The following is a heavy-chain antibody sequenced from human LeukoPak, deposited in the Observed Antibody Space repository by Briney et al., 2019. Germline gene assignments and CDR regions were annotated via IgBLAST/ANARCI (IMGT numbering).Heavy chain of an antibody. CDR3: ASANDYGAPSGP. V-gene: IGHV4-31*03. CDR2: IYYSGST. J-gene: IGHJ5*02. CDR1: GGSISSGGYY. D-gene: IGHD4-17*01. Sequence: SQTLSLTCTVSGGSISSGGYYWSWLRQHPGKGLEWIGYIYYSGSTYYNPSLKSRVTISVDTSKNQFSLKLSSVTAADTAVYYCASANDYGAPSGPWGQGTLVTVSS.